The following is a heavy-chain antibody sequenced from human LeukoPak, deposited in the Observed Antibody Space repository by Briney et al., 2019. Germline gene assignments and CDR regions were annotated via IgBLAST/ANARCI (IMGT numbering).Heavy chain of an antibody. CDR2: INPSGGST. CDR3: ARDGMVGEYYYDSSGYYLY. J-gene: IGHJ4*02. D-gene: IGHD3-22*01. CDR1: GYTFTSYY. V-gene: IGHV1-46*01. Sequence: ASVKVSCKASGYTFTSYYMHWVRQAPGQGLEWMGIINPSGGSTSYAQKFQGRVTMTRDTSTSTVYMELSSLRSEDTAVYYCARDGMVGEYYYDSSGYYLYWGQGTLVTVSS.